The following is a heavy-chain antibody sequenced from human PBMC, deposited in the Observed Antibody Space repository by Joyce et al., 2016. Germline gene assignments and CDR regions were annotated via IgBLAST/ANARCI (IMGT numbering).Heavy chain of an antibody. CDR2: IDPSDSYT. J-gene: IGHJ5*02. CDR3: ARPRYCSGGSCLNWFDP. V-gene: IGHV5-10-1*01. CDR1: GYSFTSYW. D-gene: IGHD2-15*01. Sequence: EVQLVQSGAEVKKPGESLRISCKGSGYSFTSYWIHWVRQMPGKGLEWMGRIDPSDSYTNDSPSFQGHVTISADKSISTAYLQWSSLKASDTAMYYCARPRYCSGGSCLNWFDPWGQGTLVTVSS.